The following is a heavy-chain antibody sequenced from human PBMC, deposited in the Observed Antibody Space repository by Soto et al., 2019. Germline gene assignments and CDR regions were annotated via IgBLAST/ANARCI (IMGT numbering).Heavy chain of an antibody. V-gene: IGHV1-69*13. Sequence: SVKVSCKASGGTFSSYAISWVRQAPGQGLEWMGGIIPIFGTANYAQKFQGRATITADESTSTAYMELSSLRSEDTAVYYCASDLAYCGGDCYSDDYWGQGTLVTVSS. J-gene: IGHJ4*02. D-gene: IGHD2-21*02. CDR2: IIPIFGTA. CDR3: ASDLAYCGGDCYSDDY. CDR1: GGTFSSYA.